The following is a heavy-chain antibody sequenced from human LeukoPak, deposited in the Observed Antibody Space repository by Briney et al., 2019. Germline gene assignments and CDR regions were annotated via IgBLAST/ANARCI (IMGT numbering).Heavy chain of an antibody. V-gene: IGHV3-23*01. CDR2: ISGSGGST. Sequence: GSLILSCAASGFTFSSYAMSWVRQAPGKGLEWISAISGSGGSTYYVDSVKGRFTISRDNSKNTLYLQMNSLRVEDTAVYYCAKLPVAGLYFDYWGQGTLVTVSS. J-gene: IGHJ4*02. D-gene: IGHD6-19*01. CDR3: AKLPVAGLYFDY. CDR1: GFTFSSYA.